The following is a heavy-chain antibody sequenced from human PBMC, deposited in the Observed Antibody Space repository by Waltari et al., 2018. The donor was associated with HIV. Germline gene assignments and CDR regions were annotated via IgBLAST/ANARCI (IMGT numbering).Heavy chain of an antibody. D-gene: IGHD2-15*01. CDR3: ARLYGYIVVVVAANPGDYFDY. V-gene: IGHV1-2*02. Sequence: QVQLVQSGAEVKKPGASVKVSCKASGYTFTGYYMHWVRQAPGQGLEWMGWINPNSGGTNYAQKFQGRVTMTRDTSISTAYMELSRLRSDDTAVYYCARLYGYIVVVVAANPGDYFDYWGQGTLVTVSS. CDR2: INPNSGGT. J-gene: IGHJ4*02. CDR1: GYTFTGYY.